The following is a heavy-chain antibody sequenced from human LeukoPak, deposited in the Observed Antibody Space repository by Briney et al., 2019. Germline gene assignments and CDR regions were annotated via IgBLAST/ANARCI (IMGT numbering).Heavy chain of an antibody. J-gene: IGHJ5*02. CDR2: IYSSGST. CDR1: GASFSNYY. V-gene: IGHV4-59*08. Sequence: SETLSLTCTVSGASFSNYYWSWIRQPPGKGLEWIGHIYSSGSTTYNPSLKSRLTLSFDTSKNQFSLKLSSVTAADTAVYYCARQFDPWGQGILVTVSS. CDR3: ARQFDP.